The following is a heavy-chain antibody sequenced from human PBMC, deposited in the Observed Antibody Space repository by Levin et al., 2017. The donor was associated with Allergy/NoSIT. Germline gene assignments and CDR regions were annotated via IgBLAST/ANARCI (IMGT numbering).Heavy chain of an antibody. CDR2: IRSKAYGGTT. D-gene: IGHD1-1*01. Sequence: GGSLRLSCTASGFTFGDYAMSWFRQAPGKGLEWVGFIRSKAYGGTTEYAASVKGRFTITRDDSKSIAYLQMNSLKTEDTAVYYCTRGSPGTGTTWVRAFDIWGQGTMVTVSS. J-gene: IGHJ3*02. CDR3: TRGSPGTGTTWVRAFDI. CDR1: GFTFGDYA. V-gene: IGHV3-49*03.